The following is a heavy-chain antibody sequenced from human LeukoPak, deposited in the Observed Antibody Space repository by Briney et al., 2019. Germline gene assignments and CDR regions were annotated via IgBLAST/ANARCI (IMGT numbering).Heavy chain of an antibody. Sequence: GGSLRLSCAASGFTFDDYAMHWFRRAPGKGLDWVPGISWNSGSIGYADSVKGRFTISRDNAKNSLYLQMNSLRAEDTALYYCAKGVATISAPIDYWGQGTLVTVSS. D-gene: IGHD5-12*01. CDR2: ISWNSGSI. CDR3: AKGVATISAPIDY. J-gene: IGHJ4*02. CDR1: GFTFDDYA. V-gene: IGHV3-9*01.